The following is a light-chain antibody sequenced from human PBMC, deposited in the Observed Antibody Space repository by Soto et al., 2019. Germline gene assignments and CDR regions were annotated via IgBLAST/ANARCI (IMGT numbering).Light chain of an antibody. CDR2: AVN. J-gene: IGLJ1*01. CDR1: SSDIGTYNL. Sequence: QSALTQPASVSGSPGQSIAISCTGTSSDIGTYNLVSWYQQHPGKVPKLMISAVNKRPSGVSNRFSGSKSGNTASLTISGLQTEDETDYYCRSFAGSGTSVFGTGTKVTDL. V-gene: IGLV2-23*02. CDR3: RSFAGSGTSV.